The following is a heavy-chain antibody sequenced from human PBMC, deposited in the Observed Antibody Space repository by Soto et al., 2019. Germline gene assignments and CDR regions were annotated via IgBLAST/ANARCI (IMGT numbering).Heavy chain of an antibody. CDR2: ISYDGSNK. Sequence: TGGSLRLSCAASGFTFSSYGMHWVRQAPGKGLEWVAVISYDGSNKYYADSVKGRFTISRDNSKNTLYLQMNSLRAEDTAVYYCAKGTVYYYDSSGPFDYWGQGTLVTVSS. D-gene: IGHD3-22*01. J-gene: IGHJ4*02. CDR1: GFTFSSYG. CDR3: AKGTVYYYDSSGPFDY. V-gene: IGHV3-30*18.